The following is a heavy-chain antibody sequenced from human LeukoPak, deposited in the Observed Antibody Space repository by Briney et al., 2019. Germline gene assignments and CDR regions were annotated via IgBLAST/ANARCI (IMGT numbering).Heavy chain of an antibody. Sequence: GGSLRLSCAAFGFSFANSVISWIRQAPGKGPEWVSAISGSGDRTDYADSVRGRFTISRDNSKSTLYLQMNSLRVEDTAIYHCAIREPIGYWGQGSLVTVSP. CDR3: AIREPIGY. CDR1: GFSFANSV. J-gene: IGHJ4*02. D-gene: IGHD6-13*01. CDR2: ISGSGDRT. V-gene: IGHV3-23*01.